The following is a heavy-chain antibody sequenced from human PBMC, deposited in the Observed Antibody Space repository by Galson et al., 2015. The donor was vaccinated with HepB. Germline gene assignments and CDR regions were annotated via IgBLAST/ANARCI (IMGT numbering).Heavy chain of an antibody. J-gene: IGHJ6*02. D-gene: IGHD6-6*01. Sequence: SETLSLTCAVYGGSFSGYYWSWIRQPPGKGLEWIGEINHSGSTNYNPSLKSRVTISVDTSKNQFSLKLSSVTAADTAVYYCARPRSRVDSSSRLYYYYYGVDVWGQGTTVTVSS. CDR3: ARPRSRVDSSSRLYYYYYGVDV. CDR2: INHSGST. V-gene: IGHV4-34*01. CDR1: GGSFSGYY.